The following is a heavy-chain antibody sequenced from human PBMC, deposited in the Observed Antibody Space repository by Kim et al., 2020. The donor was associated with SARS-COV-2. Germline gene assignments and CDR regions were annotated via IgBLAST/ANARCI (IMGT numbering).Heavy chain of an antibody. Sequence: GGSLRLSCAASGFSFSSYAMSWVRQAPGKGLEWVSGIRSSGGRTYSAESVKGRLTVSRDNSKNTLYLQMNSLRAEDTAIYYCAKMMDTTLVLLFDSWGQGTLVTVSS. D-gene: IGHD5-18*01. CDR3: AKMMDTTLVLLFDS. J-gene: IGHJ4*02. CDR2: IRSSGGRT. V-gene: IGHV3-23*01. CDR1: GFSFSSYA.